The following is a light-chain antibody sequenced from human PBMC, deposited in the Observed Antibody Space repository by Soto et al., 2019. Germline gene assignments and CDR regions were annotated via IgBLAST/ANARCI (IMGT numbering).Light chain of an antibody. J-gene: IGKJ1*01. CDR3: QQSYSTPPST. CDR1: QSISSY. CDR2: AAS. Sequence: DIQMTQSPSSLFASVGYRLTITCRASQSISSYLNWYQQKPGKAPKLLIYAASSLQSGVPSRFSGSRSGTDFTLTISSLQPEDFPTYYCQQSYSTPPSTFGQGTKVDI. V-gene: IGKV1-39*01.